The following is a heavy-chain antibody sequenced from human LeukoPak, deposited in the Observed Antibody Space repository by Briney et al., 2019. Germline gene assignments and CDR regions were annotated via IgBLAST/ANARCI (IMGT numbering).Heavy chain of an antibody. CDR2: IWNGGNSK. D-gene: IGHD3-22*01. Sequence: PGGSLRLSCAASGFTFSSYAMVWVRQAPGKGLEWVAVIWNGGNSKYYAASVKGRFTISRDNSKNTLYLQMDSLRAEDPAVYYCAKSDSARSGYSDYWGQGTLVTVSS. CDR1: GFTFSSYA. J-gene: IGHJ4*02. V-gene: IGHV3-30*14. CDR3: AKSDSARSGYSDY.